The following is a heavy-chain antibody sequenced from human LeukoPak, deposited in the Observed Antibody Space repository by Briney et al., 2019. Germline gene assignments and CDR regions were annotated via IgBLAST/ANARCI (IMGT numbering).Heavy chain of an antibody. CDR1: GYTFTSYY. V-gene: IGHV1-46*01. D-gene: IGHD3-22*01. CDR2: INPSASST. CDR3: ARGDYYDSSGYSHTDY. J-gene: IGHJ4*02. Sequence: ASVKVSCKASGYTFTSYYIHWVRQAPGQGLEWMGIINPSASSTSYAQKFQGRVTMTRDTSTNTVYMELSSLRSEDTAVYYCARGDYYDSSGYSHTDYWGQGTLVTVSS.